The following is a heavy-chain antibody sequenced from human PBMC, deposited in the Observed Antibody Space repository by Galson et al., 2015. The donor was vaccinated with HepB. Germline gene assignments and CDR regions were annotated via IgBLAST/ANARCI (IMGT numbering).Heavy chain of an antibody. CDR2: ISGSGGST. CDR3: AKDKGYIWNDEGYYHGMDV. Sequence: SLRLSCAASGFTFSSSGMHWVRQAPGKGLEWVSAISGSGGSTYYADSVKGRVTITRDSSKNTLYLQMNSLRAEDTAVYYCAKDKGYIWNDEGYYHGMDVWGQGTTVTVSS. J-gene: IGHJ6*02. D-gene: IGHD1-20*01. V-gene: IGHV3-23*01. CDR1: GFTFSSSG.